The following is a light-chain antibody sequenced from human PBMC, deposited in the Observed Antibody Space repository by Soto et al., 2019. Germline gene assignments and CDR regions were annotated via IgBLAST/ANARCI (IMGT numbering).Light chain of an antibody. CDR2: AAS. V-gene: IGKV1-39*01. CDR1: QSTRNN. J-gene: IGKJ2*01. CDR3: QQGDSAPFT. Sequence: DIQMTQSPSSLSASVGDRVTITCRASQSTRNNLNCYQQKPGKAPNLLIYAASSLPSGVPSRFSGSGSGTDFTLTISSLQPEDFATYYCQQGDSAPFTFGQGTKLEIK.